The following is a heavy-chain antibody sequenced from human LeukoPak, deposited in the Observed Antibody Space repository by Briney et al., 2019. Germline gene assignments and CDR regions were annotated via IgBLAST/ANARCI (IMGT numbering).Heavy chain of an antibody. CDR2: IKSDGST. D-gene: IGHD3-22*01. CDR1: GFTFSSYW. CDR3: ARAPSEIGGYYPEYFRH. V-gene: IGHV3-74*01. J-gene: IGHJ1*01. Sequence: GGSLRLSCAASGFTFSSYWMHWVRQAPGKGLVWVSRIKSDGSTNYADSVKGRFTISRDNAKNTVSLQMNSLRAEDTGVYYCARAPSEIGGYYPEYFRHWGHGTLVTVSS.